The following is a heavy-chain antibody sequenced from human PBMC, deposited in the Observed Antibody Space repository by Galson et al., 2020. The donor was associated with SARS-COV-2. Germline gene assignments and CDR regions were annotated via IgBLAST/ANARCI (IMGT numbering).Heavy chain of an antibody. J-gene: IGHJ4*02. D-gene: IGHD6-19*01. CDR2: IKAKLDAEAP. V-gene: IGHV3-15*01. CDR3: TTLHSRDSGWHY. CDR1: GFTFTRGW. Sequence: GGSLRLSCAASGFTFTRGWMSWVRQAPGKGLEWVGRIKAKLDAEAPDYAAPVKGRFTISRDDSKATLYLEMNSLKTEDTAVYYCTTLHSRDSGWHYWGQGTRVTVSS.